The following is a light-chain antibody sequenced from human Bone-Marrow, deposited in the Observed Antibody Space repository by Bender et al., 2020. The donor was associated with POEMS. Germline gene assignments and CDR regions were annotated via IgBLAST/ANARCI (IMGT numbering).Light chain of an antibody. CDR1: SSDIGAYDS. CDR2: DVR. CDR3: CSYAGINTFVL. J-gene: IGLJ2*01. Sequence: QSALTQPASVSGAPGQSITISCTGTSSDIGAYDSVSWYQHHPGKAPKLIIYDVRHRPSGISNRFSGSKSGTTASLTISGLQAEDEADYYCCSYAGINTFVLFGGGTKLTVL. V-gene: IGLV2-14*03.